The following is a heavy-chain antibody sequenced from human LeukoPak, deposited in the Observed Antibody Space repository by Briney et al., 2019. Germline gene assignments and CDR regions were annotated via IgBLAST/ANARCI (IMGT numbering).Heavy chain of an antibody. D-gene: IGHD6-13*01. CDR1: GGSISSSSYY. CDR2: IYYSGST. CDR3: ARAAAARTPLDY. V-gene: IGHV4-39*07. J-gene: IGHJ4*02. Sequence: SETLSLTCTVSGGSISSSSYYWGWIRQPPGKGLEWIGSIYYSGSTYYNPSLKSRVTISVDTSKNQFSLKLSSVTAADTAVYYCARAAAARTPLDYWGKGTLVTVSS.